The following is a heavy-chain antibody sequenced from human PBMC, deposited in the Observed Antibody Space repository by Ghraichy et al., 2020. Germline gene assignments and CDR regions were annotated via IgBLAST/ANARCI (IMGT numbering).Heavy chain of an antibody. D-gene: IGHD3-22*01. J-gene: IGHJ5*02. V-gene: IGHV4-34*01. CDR1: GGSFSGYY. Sequence: SETLSLTCAVYGGSFSGYYWSWIRQPPGKGLEWIGEINHSGSTNYNPSLKSRVTISVDTSKNQFSLKLSSVTAADTAVYYCARRSITMIGGWFDPWGQGTLVTVSS. CDR3: ARRSITMIGGWFDP. CDR2: INHSGST.